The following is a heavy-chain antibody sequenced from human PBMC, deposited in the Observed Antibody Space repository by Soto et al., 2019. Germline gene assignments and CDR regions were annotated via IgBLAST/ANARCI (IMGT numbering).Heavy chain of an antibody. J-gene: IGHJ5*02. CDR2: IIPMFGTA. D-gene: IGHD6-13*01. CDR3: ANSAQYSSSWYWFDP. CDR1: GGTFSNYA. V-gene: IGHV1-69*13. Sequence: SVKVSCKASGGTFSNYAINWVRQAPGQGLEWMGGIIPMFGTANYAQKFQGRVTITADESTSTAYMELSSLRSEDTAVYYCANSAQYSSSWYWFDPWGQGTLVTVSS.